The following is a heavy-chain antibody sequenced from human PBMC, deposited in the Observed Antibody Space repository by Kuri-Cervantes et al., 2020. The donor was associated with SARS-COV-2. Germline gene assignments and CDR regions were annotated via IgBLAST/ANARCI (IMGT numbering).Heavy chain of an antibody. Sequence: GESLKISCAASGFTFSSYSMNWVRQAPGKGLEWVSRINSDGSSTSYADSVKGRFTISRDNSKNTLYLQMNSLRAEDTAVYYCAKDFWDIVVVPAPSFDYWGQGTLVTVSS. J-gene: IGHJ4*02. CDR3: AKDFWDIVVVPAPSFDY. CDR2: INSDGSST. CDR1: GFTFSSYS. V-gene: IGHV3-74*01. D-gene: IGHD2-2*01.